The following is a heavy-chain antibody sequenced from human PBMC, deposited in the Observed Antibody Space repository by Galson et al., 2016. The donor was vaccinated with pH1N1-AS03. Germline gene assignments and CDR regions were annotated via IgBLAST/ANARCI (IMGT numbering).Heavy chain of an antibody. V-gene: IGHV3-74*01. CDR2: INTDETKT. Sequence: SLRLSCAASGFTLRNYWMHWVHQAPGGGLVWVSRINTDETKTYYADSVEGRFAISRDIAKNTVYLQMNSLGPEDTAVYYCARGILGDAVGLDSWGQGTLVTVSS. CDR1: GFTLRNYW. J-gene: IGHJ4*02. D-gene: IGHD3-16*01. CDR3: ARGILGDAVGLDS.